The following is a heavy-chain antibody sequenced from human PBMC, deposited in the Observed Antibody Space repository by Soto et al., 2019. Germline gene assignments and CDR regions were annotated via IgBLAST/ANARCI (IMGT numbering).Heavy chain of an antibody. CDR1: GYTFTGYA. D-gene: IGHD2-15*01. CDR2: INAGNGNT. Sequence: QVQLVQSGSELKKPGASVKVSCKASGYTFTGYAIHWVRQAPGQRLEWMGWINAGNGNTKYSQKFQGRFTITRDTSASTAYMELSSLRSEDTAVYYCAKGEWSYCRGGSCYYFDYWGQGTVVTVSS. V-gene: IGHV1-3*01. CDR3: AKGEWSYCRGGSCYYFDY. J-gene: IGHJ4*02.